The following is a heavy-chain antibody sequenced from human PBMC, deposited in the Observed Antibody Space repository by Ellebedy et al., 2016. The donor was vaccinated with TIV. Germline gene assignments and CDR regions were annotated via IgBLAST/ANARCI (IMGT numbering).Heavy chain of an antibody. J-gene: IGHJ4*02. CDR2: IWYDGSNE. V-gene: IGHV3-33*01. CDR1: GFNFNMYG. CDR3: ARDPGVLPGGGLDY. D-gene: IGHD2-15*01. Sequence: GESLKISCEASGFNFNMYGMHWVRQAPGKGLEWVAAIWYDGSNENYADSVNGRFTISRDNSLYLQMTSLRADDTAVYYCARDPGVLPGGGLDYWGQGTLVTVSS.